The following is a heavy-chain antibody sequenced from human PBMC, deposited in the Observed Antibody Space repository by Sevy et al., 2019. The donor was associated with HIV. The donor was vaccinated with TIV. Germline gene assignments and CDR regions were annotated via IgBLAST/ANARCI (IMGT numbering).Heavy chain of an antibody. Sequence: GGSLRLSCAASGFTFSIYAMTWVRQAPGKGLEWVSTISVSGDSTYYADSVKGRFTISRDNAKDSLNLQMNSLRAEDTAVYYCVRNGGAYDSGFDPWGQGTLVIVSS. CDR1: GFTFSIYA. J-gene: IGHJ5*02. CDR2: ISVSGDST. CDR3: VRNGGAYDSGFDP. V-gene: IGHV3-23*01. D-gene: IGHD3-22*01.